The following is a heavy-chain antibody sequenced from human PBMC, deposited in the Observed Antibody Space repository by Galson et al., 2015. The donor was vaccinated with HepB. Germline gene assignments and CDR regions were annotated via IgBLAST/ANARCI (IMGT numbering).Heavy chain of an antibody. Sequence: SLRLSCAASGFTFSSHAMTWVCTPQGKGLEWVSGISGSGGSTYYAYSVKGRFTISRVNPKSTLYLQMDSLRVDDKAVHYCAQGVFQTLWGRGNFRGQGSLVVVSS. CDR2: ISGSGGST. J-gene: IGHJ4*02. D-gene: IGHD3-16*01. CDR1: GFTFSSHA. V-gene: IGHV3-23*01. CDR3: AQGVFQTLWGRGNF.